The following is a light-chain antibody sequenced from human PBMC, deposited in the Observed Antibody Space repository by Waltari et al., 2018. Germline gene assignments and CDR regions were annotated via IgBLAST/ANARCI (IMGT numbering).Light chain of an antibody. Sequence: RGSNHLGGYNQKPGQAPRLLIYDASSGATGIPARFSGRGAGKDFTLTITSLEPEDCGVYYCEQRRNWPRTFGGGIKVEIK. V-gene: IGKV3-11*01. CDR2: DAS. CDR3: EQRRNWPRT. J-gene: IGKJ4*02. CDR1: RGSNH.